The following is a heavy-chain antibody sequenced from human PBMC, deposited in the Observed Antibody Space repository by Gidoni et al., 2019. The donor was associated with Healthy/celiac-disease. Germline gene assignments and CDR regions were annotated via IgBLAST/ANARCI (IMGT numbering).Heavy chain of an antibody. V-gene: IGHV4-39*01. D-gene: IGHD4-4*01. Sequence: QLQLQESGPGLVKPSETLSLTCTVSGGSISSSSYYWGWIRQPPGKGLEWIGSIYYSGSTYYNPSLKSRVTISVDTSKNQFSLKLSSVTAADTAVYYCARFLQYRYYFDYWGQGTLVTVSS. CDR3: ARFLQYRYYFDY. CDR1: GGSISSSSYY. CDR2: IYYSGST. J-gene: IGHJ4*02.